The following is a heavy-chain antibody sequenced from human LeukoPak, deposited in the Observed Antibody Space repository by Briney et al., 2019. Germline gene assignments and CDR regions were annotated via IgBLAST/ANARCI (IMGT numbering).Heavy chain of an antibody. CDR2: ISAYNGNT. Sequence: ASVNVSCKASGYTFTSYGISWVRQAPGQGLEWMGWISAYNGNTNYAQKLQGRVTMTRDTSTSTVYMELSSLRSEDTAVYYCARATTVTSPFDYWGQGTLVTVSS. V-gene: IGHV1-18*01. CDR3: ARATTVTSPFDY. J-gene: IGHJ4*02. D-gene: IGHD4-17*01. CDR1: GYTFTSYG.